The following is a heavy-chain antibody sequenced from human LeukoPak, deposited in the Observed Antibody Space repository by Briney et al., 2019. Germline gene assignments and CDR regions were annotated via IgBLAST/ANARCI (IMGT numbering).Heavy chain of an antibody. CDR1: EFTFSSYA. CDR3: AKGRILVRGVIAT. Sequence: GGSLRLSCAASEFTFSSYAMSWVRQAPGKGLEWVSAISGSGGSTYYADSVKGRFTISRDNSKNTLYLQMNSLRAEDTAVYYCAKGRILVRGVIATWGQGTLVTVSS. D-gene: IGHD3-10*01. V-gene: IGHV3-23*01. J-gene: IGHJ5*02. CDR2: ISGSGGST.